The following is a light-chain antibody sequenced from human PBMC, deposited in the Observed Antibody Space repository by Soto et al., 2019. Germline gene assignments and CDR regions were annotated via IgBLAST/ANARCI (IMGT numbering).Light chain of an antibody. J-gene: IGKJ4*01. CDR2: DAS. Sequence: EIVLTQSPAILSLSPGERATLSCRASQSVSSYLAWYQQKPGQAPRLLIYDASNRATGIPARFSGSGSGTDFTLTISSLEPEDFAVYYCQQRSNWPLTFGGGTKVDIK. V-gene: IGKV3-11*01. CDR3: QQRSNWPLT. CDR1: QSVSSY.